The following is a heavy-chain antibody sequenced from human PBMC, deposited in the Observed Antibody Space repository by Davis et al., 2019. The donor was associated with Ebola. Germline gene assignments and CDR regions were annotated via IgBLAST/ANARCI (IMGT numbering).Heavy chain of an antibody. Sequence: GESLKISCAASGFTFSSYSMNWVRQAPGKGLEWVSSISSSSSYIYYADSVKGRFTISRDNAKNSLYLQMNSLRAEDTAVYYCARLDIVATITGYYYYGMDVWGQGTTVTVSS. J-gene: IGHJ6*02. CDR1: GFTFSSYS. CDR2: ISSSSSYI. CDR3: ARLDIVATITGYYYYGMDV. D-gene: IGHD5-12*01. V-gene: IGHV3-21*01.